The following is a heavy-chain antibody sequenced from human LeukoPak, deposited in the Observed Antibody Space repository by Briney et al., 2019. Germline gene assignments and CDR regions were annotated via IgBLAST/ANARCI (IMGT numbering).Heavy chain of an antibody. CDR1: GGSISSSSYY. D-gene: IGHD1-26*01. J-gene: IGHJ4*02. Sequence: SETLSLTCTVSGGSISSSSYYWGWIRQPPGKGLEWIGSIYYSGSTYYNPSLKSRVTISVDTSKNQFSLKLSSVTAADTAVYYCASGVPDSGSYYDYWGQGTLVTVSS. V-gene: IGHV4-39*07. CDR3: ASGVPDSGSYYDY. CDR2: IYYSGST.